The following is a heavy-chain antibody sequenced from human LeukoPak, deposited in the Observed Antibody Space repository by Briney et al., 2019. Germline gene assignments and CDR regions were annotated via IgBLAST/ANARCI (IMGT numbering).Heavy chain of an antibody. Sequence: SETLSLTCPVYGGSFSGYYWSWIRQPPGKGLEWIGETNHSGSTNYNPSLKSRITISVDTSKNQFSLKLSSVTAADTAVYYCAREFLGGVIVSNWFDPWGQGTLVTVSS. V-gene: IGHV4-34*01. D-gene: IGHD3-16*02. CDR2: TNHSGST. J-gene: IGHJ5*02. CDR1: GGSFSGYY. CDR3: AREFLGGVIVSNWFDP.